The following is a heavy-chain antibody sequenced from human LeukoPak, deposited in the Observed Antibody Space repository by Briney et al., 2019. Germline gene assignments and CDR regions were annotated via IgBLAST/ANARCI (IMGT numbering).Heavy chain of an antibody. V-gene: IGHV5-51*01. CDR2: IYPGDSDT. CDR3: ARSTLEFDAFDM. J-gene: IGHJ3*02. Sequence: GESLKISCKGSGYSFTSYWIGWVRQMPEKGLEWMGIIYPGDSDTRYSPSFQGQVTITADTSISTAYLQWNSLKASDPAMYYCARSTLEFDAFDMWGQGTMLAVSS. D-gene: IGHD3-10*01. CDR1: GYSFTSYW.